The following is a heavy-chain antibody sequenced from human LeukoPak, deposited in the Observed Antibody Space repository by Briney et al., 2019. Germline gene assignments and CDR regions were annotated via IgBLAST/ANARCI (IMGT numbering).Heavy chain of an antibody. Sequence: PGGSLRLSCTTSGFTFGDYAMSWVRQAPGKGLEWVGFIRSKAYGGTTEYAASVKGRFTISRDDSKSIAYLQMSSLKTEDTAVYYCTRGGRSWYGSGSRHWGQGTLVTVSS. J-gene: IGHJ4*02. CDR3: TRGGRSWYGSGSRH. V-gene: IGHV3-49*04. CDR1: GFTFGDYA. CDR2: IRSKAYGGTT. D-gene: IGHD3-10*01.